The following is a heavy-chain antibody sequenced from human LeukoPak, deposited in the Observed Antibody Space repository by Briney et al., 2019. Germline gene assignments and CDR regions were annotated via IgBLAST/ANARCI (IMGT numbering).Heavy chain of an antibody. CDR1: GFTFSSYA. D-gene: IGHD6-13*01. CDR3: AKDSIFGSSSWYYFDY. CDR2: ISGSGGST. J-gene: IGHJ4*02. Sequence: PGGSLRLSCAASGFTFSSYAMSWVRQAPGKGLEWVSAISGSGGSTYYADSVKGRFTISRDNSKNTLYLQMNSLRAEDTAVYYCAKDSIFGSSSWYYFDYWGQGTLVTVSS. V-gene: IGHV3-23*01.